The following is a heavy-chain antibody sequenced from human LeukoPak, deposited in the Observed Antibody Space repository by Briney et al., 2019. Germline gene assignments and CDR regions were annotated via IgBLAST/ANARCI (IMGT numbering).Heavy chain of an antibody. CDR2: ISANSNTI. CDR1: GFSFSTYN. Sequence: AGGSLRLSCVTSGFSFSTYNMNWVRQAPGKGLEWISFISANSNTIKYADSVQGRFTISRDNAQKSLYLQMSGLRAEDTAVFYRATQEQWSSLDYWGQGTLVTVSS. V-gene: IGHV3-48*01. J-gene: IGHJ4*02. D-gene: IGHD6-19*01. CDR3: ATQEQWSSLDY.